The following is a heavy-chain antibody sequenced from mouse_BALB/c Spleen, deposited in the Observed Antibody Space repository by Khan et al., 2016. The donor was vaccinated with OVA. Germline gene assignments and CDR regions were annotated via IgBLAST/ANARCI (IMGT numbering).Heavy chain of an antibody. Sequence: VQLLQPGAELVRSGASVKLSCTASAFNIKDYFIHWMKQRPKQGLEWIGWIDPEDGDTECAPKFQGKATMTADASSNTAYLHLSSLTSQDTAVCYCNAAKLSLWFASWGQGTLVTVSA. V-gene: IGHV14-4*02. J-gene: IGHJ3*01. CDR3: NAAKLSLWFAS. D-gene: IGHD1-3*01. CDR1: AFNIKDYF. CDR2: IDPEDGDT.